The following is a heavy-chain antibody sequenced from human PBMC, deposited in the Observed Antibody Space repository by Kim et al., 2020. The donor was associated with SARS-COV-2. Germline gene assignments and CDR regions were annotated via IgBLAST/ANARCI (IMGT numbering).Heavy chain of an antibody. J-gene: IGHJ1*01. Sequence: SETLSLTCTVSGGSISSYHWTWIRQPPGRGLEWIGYVDYSGSTNNNPSLMSRVTISVDTSKNQFSLRLTSVTAADTAVYYCATRLYSSDWDYFHHWGRGTLVTVSS. V-gene: IGHV4-59*01. CDR1: GGSISSYH. D-gene: IGHD6-19*01. CDR3: ATRLYSSDWDYFHH. CDR2: VDYSGST.